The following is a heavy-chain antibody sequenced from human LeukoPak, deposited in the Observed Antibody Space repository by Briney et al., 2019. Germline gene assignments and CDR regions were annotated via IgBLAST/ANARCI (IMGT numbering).Heavy chain of an antibody. D-gene: IGHD3-10*01. J-gene: IGHJ4*02. V-gene: IGHV1-2*02. CDR2: INPDSGGT. Sequence: ASVKVSCTTSGFTFVVHYMHWVRQAPGQGLEWMGWINPDSGGTDYPQKFRGRVTMTRDTSSNTLYMELSSLRSDDTAVYYCARLGGAQGYYYRSGSNHYFDHWGQGTLVTVSS. CDR3: ARLGGAQGYYYRSGSNHYFDH. CDR1: GFTFVVHY.